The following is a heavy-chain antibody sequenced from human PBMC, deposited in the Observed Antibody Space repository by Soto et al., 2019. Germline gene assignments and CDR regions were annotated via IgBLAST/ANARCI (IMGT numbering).Heavy chain of an antibody. J-gene: IGHJ5*02. V-gene: IGHV4-31*03. Sequence: SETLSLTCTVSGGSISSGGYYWSWIRQHPGKGLEWIGYIYYSGSTYYNPSLKSRVTISVDTSKNQFSLKLSSVTAADTAVYYCARDGNANWFDPWGQGTLVTVSS. CDR3: ARDGNANWFDP. CDR1: GGSISSGGYY. CDR2: IYYSGST. D-gene: IGHD4-4*01.